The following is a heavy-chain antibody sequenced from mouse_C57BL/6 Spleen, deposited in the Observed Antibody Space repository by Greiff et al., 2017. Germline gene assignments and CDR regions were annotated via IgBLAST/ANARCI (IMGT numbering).Heavy chain of an antibody. J-gene: IGHJ2*01. Sequence: QVQLKESGAELVKPGASVKISCKASGYAFSSYWMNWVKQRPGKGLEWIGQIYPGDGDTNYNGKFKGKATLTADKSSSTAYMQLSSLTSEDSAVYFCASGGGTEYFDYWGQGTTLTVSS. CDR3: ASGGGTEYFDY. V-gene: IGHV1-80*01. D-gene: IGHD3-3*01. CDR1: GYAFSSYW. CDR2: IYPGDGDT.